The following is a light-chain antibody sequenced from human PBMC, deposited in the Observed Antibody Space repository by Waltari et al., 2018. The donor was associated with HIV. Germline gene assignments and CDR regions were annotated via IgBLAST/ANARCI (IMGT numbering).Light chain of an antibody. CDR2: GNS. CDR3: QSYDSSLSGVV. V-gene: IGLV1-40*01. Sequence: QSVLTQPPSVSGAPGQRVTISCTGSSHNIGAGYDVHWYQQLPGTAPKLLLYGNSNRPSGVPDRFSGSKSGTSASLAITGLQAEDEADYYCQSYDSSLSGVVFGGGTKLTVL. CDR1: SHNIGAGYD. J-gene: IGLJ2*01.